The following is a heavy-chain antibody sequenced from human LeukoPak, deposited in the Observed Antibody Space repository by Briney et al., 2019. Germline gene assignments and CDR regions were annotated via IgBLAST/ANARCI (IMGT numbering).Heavy chain of an antibody. Sequence: GGSLRLSCAASGFTFSSYSRNWVRQAPGKGLEWVSSISSSSSYIYYADSVKGRFTISRDNAKNSLYLQMNSLRAEDTAVYYCARDLKIFGVVIDWDYWGQGTLVTVSS. CDR3: ARDLKIFGVVIDWDY. J-gene: IGHJ4*02. CDR2: ISSSSSYI. D-gene: IGHD3-3*01. CDR1: GFTFSSYS. V-gene: IGHV3-21*01.